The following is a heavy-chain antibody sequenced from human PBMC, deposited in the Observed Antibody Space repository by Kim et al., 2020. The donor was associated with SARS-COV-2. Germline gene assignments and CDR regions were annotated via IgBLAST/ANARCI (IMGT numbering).Heavy chain of an antibody. D-gene: IGHD5-18*01. J-gene: IGHJ6*02. CDR3: ARRGYGLYGMDV. Sequence: GYEQKFQGRVTMTRNTSISTAYMERSSLRSEDTAVYYCARRGYGLYGMDVWGQGTTVTVSS. V-gene: IGHV1-8*01.